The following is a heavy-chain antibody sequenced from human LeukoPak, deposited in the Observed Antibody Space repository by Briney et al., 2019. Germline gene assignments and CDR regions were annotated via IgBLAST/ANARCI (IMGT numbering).Heavy chain of an antibody. CDR1: GFTFSSYS. V-gene: IGHV3-21*01. J-gene: IGHJ5*02. CDR2: ISSSRSYI. Sequence: PGGSLRLSCPASGFTFSSYSMNWVRQAPGKGLEWVSSISSSRSYIYYADSVKGRFTISRDNAKNSLYLQMNSLRAEDTAVYYCARDRSADSYGYVPNWFDPWGQGTLVTVSS. CDR3: ARDRSADSYGYVPNWFDP. D-gene: IGHD5-18*01.